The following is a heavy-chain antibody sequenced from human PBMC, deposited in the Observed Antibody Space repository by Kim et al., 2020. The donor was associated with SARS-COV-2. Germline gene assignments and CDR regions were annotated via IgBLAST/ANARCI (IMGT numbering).Heavy chain of an antibody. CDR1: GFTFSSYA. D-gene: IGHD2-21*02. Sequence: GGSLRLSCAASGFTFSSYAMSWVRQAPGKGLEWVSAISGSGGSTYYADSVKGRFTISRDNSKNTLYLQMNSLRAEDTAVYYCAKDLTVVTPRSPVAPFDYWGQGTLVTVSS. J-gene: IGHJ4*02. V-gene: IGHV3-23*01. CDR2: ISGSGGST. CDR3: AKDLTVVTPRSPVAPFDY.